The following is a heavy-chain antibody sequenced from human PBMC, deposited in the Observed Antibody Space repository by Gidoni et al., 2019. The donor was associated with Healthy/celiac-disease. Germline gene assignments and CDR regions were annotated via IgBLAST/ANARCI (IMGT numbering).Heavy chain of an antibody. J-gene: IGHJ4*02. CDR2: ISGSGGST. D-gene: IGHD6-13*01. V-gene: IGHV3-23*01. Sequence: EVQLLESGGRLVQPGGSLRLSCAASGFTCRGYAMSWVRQAPGKGLEWVSAISGSGGSTYYAASVKGRFTISRDNSKNTLYLQMNSLRAEDTAVYYCAKELVPYSSSWRFDYWGQGTLVTVSS. CDR3: AKELVPYSSSWRFDY. CDR1: GFTCRGYA.